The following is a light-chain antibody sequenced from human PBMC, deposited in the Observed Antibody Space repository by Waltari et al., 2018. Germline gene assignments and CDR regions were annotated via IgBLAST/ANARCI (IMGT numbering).Light chain of an antibody. Sequence: DIVMTQSPDSLAVSLGERATNNCKSSQSVLYRSNNKNYLAWYQQKPGQPPKLLIYWASTRESGVPDRFSGSGSGTDFTLTISSLQAEDVAVYYCQQYYSSPPAFGQGTKVEIK. CDR2: WAS. V-gene: IGKV4-1*01. CDR1: QSVLYRSNNKNY. J-gene: IGKJ1*01. CDR3: QQYYSSPPA.